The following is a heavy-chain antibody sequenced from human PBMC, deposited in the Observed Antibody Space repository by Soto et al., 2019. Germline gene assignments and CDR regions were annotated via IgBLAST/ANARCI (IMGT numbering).Heavy chain of an antibody. CDR3: ARLTIHSYYFDY. Sequence: SETLSLTCTVSGGSISSYYWSWIRQPPGKGLEWIGYIYYSGSTNYNPSHKSRVTISVDTSKNQFSLKLSSVTAADTAVYYCARLTIHSYYFDYWGQGTLVTVSS. D-gene: IGHD2-21*01. CDR1: GGSISSYY. V-gene: IGHV4-59*08. J-gene: IGHJ4*02. CDR2: IYYSGST.